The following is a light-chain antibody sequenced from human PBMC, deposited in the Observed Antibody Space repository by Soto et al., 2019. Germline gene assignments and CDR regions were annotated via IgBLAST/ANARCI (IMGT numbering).Light chain of an antibody. Sequence: DIQITQSPSSLSASVGDRVTITCRASQSISTYLNWYQQKAGLAPKLLIYAASNLQTGVPSRFSGSGSGTDFTFTISSLQSEDIATYFCQQCDDLPLTFGGGTKVDIK. CDR1: QSISTY. J-gene: IGKJ4*01. CDR3: QQCDDLPLT. CDR2: AAS. V-gene: IGKV1-33*01.